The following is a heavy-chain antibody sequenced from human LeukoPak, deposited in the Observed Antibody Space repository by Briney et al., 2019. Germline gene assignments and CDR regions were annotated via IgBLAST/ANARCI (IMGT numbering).Heavy chain of an antibody. CDR2: ISWNSGSI. Sequence: PGRSLRLSCAASGFTFDDYAMHWVRQAPGKGLEWVSGISWNSGSIGYADSVKGRFTISRDNAKNSLYLQMNSLRAEDTALYYCAKDLFGQYGSGSYKAWALDYWGQGTLVTVSS. D-gene: IGHD3-10*01. CDR1: GFTFDDYA. J-gene: IGHJ4*02. CDR3: AKDLFGQYGSGSYKAWALDY. V-gene: IGHV3-9*01.